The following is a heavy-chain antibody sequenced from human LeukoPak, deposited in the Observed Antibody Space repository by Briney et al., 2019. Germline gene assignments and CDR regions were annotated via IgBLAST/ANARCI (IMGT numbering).Heavy chain of an antibody. J-gene: IGHJ4*02. CDR3: ARGGLSSAASFDY. CDR2: ISSSSVTI. CDR1: GFTFNNA. Sequence: GGSLRLSCLASGFTFNNALHWVRQAPGKGLEWVSYISSSSVTIYYADSVKGRFTISRDNAKNSLYLQMNSLRAEDTAVYYCARGGLSSAASFDYWGQGTLVTVSS. D-gene: IGHD6-19*01. V-gene: IGHV3-48*01.